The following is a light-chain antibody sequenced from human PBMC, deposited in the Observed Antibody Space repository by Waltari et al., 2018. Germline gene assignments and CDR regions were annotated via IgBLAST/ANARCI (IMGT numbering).Light chain of an antibody. Sequence: SYDLTQSPSVSVSPGQTVSITCSGDKLGNRKACWYQQKPGQSPTLLIFENSKRPSGIPGRCSGSNSGNTATLTIRGTQALDDGDYYCQAWDTRGAWVFGGGTKLTVL. V-gene: IGLV3-1*01. CDR1: KLGNRK. J-gene: IGLJ3*02. CDR3: QAWDTRGAWV. CDR2: ENS.